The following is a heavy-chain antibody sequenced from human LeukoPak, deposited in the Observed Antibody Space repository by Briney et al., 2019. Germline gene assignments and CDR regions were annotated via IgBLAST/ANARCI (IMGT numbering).Heavy chain of an antibody. CDR3: AKETSSSFDY. V-gene: IGHV3-23*01. J-gene: IGHJ4*02. CDR2: ISNSGGST. Sequence: GGSLRLSCASSGFTFSSYAMNWVRQAPGKGLEWVSGISNSGGSTYYADSVKGRFTISRDNSKNTLYLQMNSLRAEDTAVYYCAKETSSSFDYWGQGTLVTVSS. CDR1: GFTFSSYA. D-gene: IGHD6-6*01.